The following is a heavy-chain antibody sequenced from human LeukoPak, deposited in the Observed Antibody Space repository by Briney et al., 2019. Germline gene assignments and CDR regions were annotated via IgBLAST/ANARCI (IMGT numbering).Heavy chain of an antibody. CDR1: GASINNYY. V-gene: IGHV4-59*01. J-gene: IGHJ4*02. CDR2: ISYSGST. CDR3: ARVPRSSGTYWLDPYYFDY. D-gene: IGHD1-26*01. Sequence: SETLSLTCTVSGASINNYYWSWIRQPPGKRLEWIGYISYSGSTNYNPSLKSRVTISIDTSTKQFFLRLSSVTAADTAVYYCARVPRSSGTYWLDPYYFDYWGQGTLVTVSS.